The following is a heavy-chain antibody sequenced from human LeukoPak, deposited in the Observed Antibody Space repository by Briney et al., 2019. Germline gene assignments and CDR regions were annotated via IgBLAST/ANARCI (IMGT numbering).Heavy chain of an antibody. Sequence: GASVKVSCKASGGTFSSYAISWVRQAPGQGLEWMGGIIPIFGTANYAQKFQGRVTITADESTSTAYMELSSLRSEDTAVHYCARGGGPIRYSRIGFDYWGQGTLVTVSS. D-gene: IGHD2-15*01. CDR3: ARGGGPIRYSRIGFDY. V-gene: IGHV1-69*13. CDR2: IIPIFGTA. CDR1: GGTFSSYA. J-gene: IGHJ4*02.